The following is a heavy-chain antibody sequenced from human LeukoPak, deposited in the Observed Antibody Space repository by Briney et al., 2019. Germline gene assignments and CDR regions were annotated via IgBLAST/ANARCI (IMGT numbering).Heavy chain of an antibody. J-gene: IGHJ3*02. CDR3: ARERTYSDYYDSSGYYYRDAFDI. D-gene: IGHD3-22*01. CDR1: GFTFSSYA. Sequence: PGGSLRLSCAASGFTFSSYAMHWVRQAPGKGLEWVAVISYDGSNKYYADSVKGRFTISRDNSKNTLYLQMNSLRAEDTAVYYCARERTYSDYYDSSGYYYRDAFDIWGQGTMVTVSS. V-gene: IGHV3-30-3*01. CDR2: ISYDGSNK.